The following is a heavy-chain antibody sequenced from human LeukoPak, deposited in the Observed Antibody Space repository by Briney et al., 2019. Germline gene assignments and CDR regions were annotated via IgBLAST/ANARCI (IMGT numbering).Heavy chain of an antibody. CDR2: ISAYNGNT. Sequence: ASVKVSCKASGYTFTSYGISWVRQAPGQGLEWMGWISAYNGNTNYAQKLQGRVTMTTDTSTSTAYMELRSLRPDDTAVYYCARLAPLYSSSWYQSPCDAFDIWGQGTMVTVSS. D-gene: IGHD6-13*01. J-gene: IGHJ3*02. V-gene: IGHV1-18*01. CDR1: GYTFTSYG. CDR3: ARLAPLYSSSWYQSPCDAFDI.